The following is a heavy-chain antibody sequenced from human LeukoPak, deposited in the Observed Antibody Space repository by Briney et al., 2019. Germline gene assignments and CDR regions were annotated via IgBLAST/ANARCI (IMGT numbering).Heavy chain of an antibody. CDR2: IYSGGGT. D-gene: IGHD4-17*01. V-gene: IGHV3-53*01. Sequence: GGSLRLSCAASGFTVSANYMSWVRQAPGKGLEWVSVIYSGGGTYYADSVKGRFTLSRDNSKNTLYLQMNSLRAEDTAVYYCARGGVYGDYARRYFDYLGQGTLVTVSS. CDR3: ARGGVYGDYARRYFDY. CDR1: GFTVSANY. J-gene: IGHJ4*02.